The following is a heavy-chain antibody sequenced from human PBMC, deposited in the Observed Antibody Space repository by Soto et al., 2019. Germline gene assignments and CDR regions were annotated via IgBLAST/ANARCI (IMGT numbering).Heavy chain of an antibody. V-gene: IGHV4-39*01. CDR1: RDSIGGSSYY. J-gene: IGHJ4*02. Sequence: SETLSLTCTVSRDSIGGSSYYWDWIRQPPGKGLEWVGSIHYSGSTYYNPSLNSRVTISVDRSQNQFSLKLASVTAADTALYYCARHDSRRRLEDSSFYYFSSWGQGIPVTVSS. D-gene: IGHD2-15*01. CDR3: ARHDSRRRLEDSSFYYFSS. CDR2: IHYSGST.